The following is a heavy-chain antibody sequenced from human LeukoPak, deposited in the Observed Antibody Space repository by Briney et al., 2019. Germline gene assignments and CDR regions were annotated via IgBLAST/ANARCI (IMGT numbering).Heavy chain of an antibody. Sequence: GGSLRLSRAASGFTFSNAWMSWVRQAPGKGLEWVGRIKSKTDGGTTDYAAPVKGRFTISRDDSKNTLYLQMNSLKTEDTAVYYCTTDLTTVTTRYYYYYYYMDVWGKGTTVTVSS. CDR1: GFTFSNAW. D-gene: IGHD4-17*01. V-gene: IGHV3-15*01. J-gene: IGHJ6*03. CDR2: IKSKTDGGTT. CDR3: TTDLTTVTTRYYYYYYYMDV.